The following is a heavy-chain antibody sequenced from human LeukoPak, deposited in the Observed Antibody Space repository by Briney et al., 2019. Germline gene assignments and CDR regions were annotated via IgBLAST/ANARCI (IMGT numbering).Heavy chain of an antibody. CDR2: IIPIFGTA. CDR3: ASTPIVGATREYYYGMDV. Sequence: AASVKVSCKASGGTFSIYAISWVRQAPGQGLEWMGGIIPIFGTANYAQKFQGRVTITADESTSTAYMELSSLRSEDTAVYYCASTPIVGATREYYYGMDVWGQATTVTVSS. CDR1: GGTFSIYA. D-gene: IGHD1-26*01. V-gene: IGHV1-69*13. J-gene: IGHJ6*02.